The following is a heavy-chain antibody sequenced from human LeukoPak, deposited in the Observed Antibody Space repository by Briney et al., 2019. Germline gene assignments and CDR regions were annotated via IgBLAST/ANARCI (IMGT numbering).Heavy chain of an antibody. V-gene: IGHV3-7*03. Sequence: AGGSLRLSCAASGFTFSSYWMSWVRQAPGKGLEWVANIKQDGSEKYYVDSVKGRFTISRDNAKNSLYLQMNSLRAEDTAVYYCARSAKRDFWSGYSGTFDYWGQGTLVTVSS. CDR2: IKQDGSEK. CDR1: GFTFSSYW. J-gene: IGHJ4*02. D-gene: IGHD3-3*01. CDR3: ARSAKRDFWSGYSGTFDY.